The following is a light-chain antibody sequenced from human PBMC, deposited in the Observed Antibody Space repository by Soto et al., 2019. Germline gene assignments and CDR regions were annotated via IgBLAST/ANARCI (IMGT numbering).Light chain of an antibody. J-gene: IGKJ5*01. CDR3: QQCYSTPRT. V-gene: IGKV1-39*01. CDR2: AAS. CDR1: QSISSY. Sequence: DIRMTQSPSSLSASVGDRVTIACRASQSISSYLNWYQQKPGKAPKLLIYAASSLQSGVPSRFSGSGSGTDFTLTISSLQPEDFATYYCQQCYSTPRTFGQGTRLEI.